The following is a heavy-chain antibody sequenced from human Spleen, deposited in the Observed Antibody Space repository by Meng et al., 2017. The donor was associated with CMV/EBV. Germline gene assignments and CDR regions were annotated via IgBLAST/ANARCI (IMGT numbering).Heavy chain of an antibody. Sequence: GESLKISWAASGFTFSTYWMNWVRQAPGKGLEWVANIKQDGSERYHVDSVKGRFTISRDNARNSLYLQMSSLRADDTAVYFCARGGSYYDSDDAVDIWGQGTMVTVSS. D-gene: IGHD3-22*01. CDR3: ARGGSYYDSDDAVDI. V-gene: IGHV3-7*01. CDR2: IKQDGSER. J-gene: IGHJ3*02. CDR1: GFTFSTYW.